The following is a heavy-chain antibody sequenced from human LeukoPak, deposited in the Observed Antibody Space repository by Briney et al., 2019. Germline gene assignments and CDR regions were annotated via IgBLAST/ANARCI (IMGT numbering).Heavy chain of an antibody. V-gene: IGHV4-34*01. CDR1: GGSFSGYY. D-gene: IGHD3-3*01. CDR2: INHGGST. Sequence: PSETLSLTCAVYGGSFSGYYWSWIRQPPGKGLEWIGEINHGGSTNYNPSLKSRVTISVDTSKNQFSLKLSSVTAADTAVYYCARLPRTIPRVRWFDPWGQGTLVTVSS. J-gene: IGHJ5*02. CDR3: ARLPRTIPRVRWFDP.